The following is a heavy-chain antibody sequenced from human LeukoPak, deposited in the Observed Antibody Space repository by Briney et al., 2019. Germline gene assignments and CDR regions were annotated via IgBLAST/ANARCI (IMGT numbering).Heavy chain of an antibody. CDR1: GFTFSSYW. V-gene: IGHV3-48*04. D-gene: IGHD3-10*01. J-gene: IGHJ4*02. Sequence: GGSLRLSCAASGFTFSSYWMSWVRQAPGKGLEWVSYISSSGSTIYYADSVKGRFTISRDNAKNSLYLQMNSLRAEDTAVYYCARAKPKNMVRGLIMRRESRYYFDYWGQGTLVTVSS. CDR3: ARAKPKNMVRGLIMRRESRYYFDY. CDR2: ISSSGSTI.